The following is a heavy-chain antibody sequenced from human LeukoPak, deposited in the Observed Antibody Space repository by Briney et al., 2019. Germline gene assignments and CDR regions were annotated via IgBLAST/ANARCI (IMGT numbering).Heavy chain of an antibody. J-gene: IGHJ6*02. CDR2: ISSSGSTI. Sequence: PGGSLRLSCAASGFTSSDYYMSWIRQAPGKGLEWVSYISSSGSTIYYADSVKGRFTISRDNAKNSLYLQTNSLRAEDTAVYYCARDSFPEMVGYGPAGGYYYYGMDVWGQGTTVTVSS. CDR3: ARDSFPEMVGYGPAGGYYYYGMDV. D-gene: IGHD5-18*01. V-gene: IGHV3-11*01. CDR1: GFTSSDYY.